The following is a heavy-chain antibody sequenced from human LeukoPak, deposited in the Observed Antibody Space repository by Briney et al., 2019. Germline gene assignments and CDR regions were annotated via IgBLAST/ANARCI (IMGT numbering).Heavy chain of an antibody. Sequence: GGSLRPSCAASGFTFSNYAMSWVRQAPGRGLEWVSTISSSGGTTYYADSVKGRFTISRDNSKNTLYLQMNNLRAEDTAVYYCAKDPKDNSASWGLGTLVTVSS. J-gene: IGHJ5*02. CDR3: AKDPKDNSAS. D-gene: IGHD1-1*01. V-gene: IGHV3-23*01. CDR1: GFTFSNYA. CDR2: ISSSGGTT.